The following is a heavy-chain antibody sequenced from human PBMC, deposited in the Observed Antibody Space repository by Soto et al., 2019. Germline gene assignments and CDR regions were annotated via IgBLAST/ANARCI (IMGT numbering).Heavy chain of an antibody. V-gene: IGHV4-4*02. D-gene: IGHD6-6*01. CDR2: IYHSGST. CDR3: ARDPFSYGRAARPPSAFDY. J-gene: IGHJ4*02. Sequence: QVQLQESGPGLVKPSGTLSLTCAVSGGSISSSNWWSWVRQPPGKGLEWIGEIYHSGSTNYNPSLRSRVTISVDKSKNQFSLKLSSVTAADTAVYYCARDPFSYGRAARPPSAFDYWGQGTLVTVSS. CDR1: GGSISSSNW.